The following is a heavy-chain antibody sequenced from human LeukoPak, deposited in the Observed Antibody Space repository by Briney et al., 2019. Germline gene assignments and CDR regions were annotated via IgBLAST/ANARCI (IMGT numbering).Heavy chain of an antibody. CDR1: GYTFTGYY. J-gene: IGHJ4*02. D-gene: IGHD2-15*01. V-gene: IGHV1-2*02. CDR2: INPNSGGT. CDR3: ARDLGSNPPCD. Sequence: ASVTVSCTASGYTFTGYYMHWVRQAPGQGLEWMGWINPNSGGTNYAQKFQGRVTMTRDTSISTAYMELSRLRSDDTAVYYCARDLGSNPPCDWGQGTLVTVSS.